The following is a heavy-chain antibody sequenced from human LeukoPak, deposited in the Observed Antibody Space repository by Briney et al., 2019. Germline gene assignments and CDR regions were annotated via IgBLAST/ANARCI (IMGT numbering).Heavy chain of an antibody. CDR1: GFTFSSYA. D-gene: IGHD6-19*01. V-gene: IGHV3-23*01. Sequence: PGGSLRLSRAASGFTFSSYAMSWVRQAPGKGLEWVSAISGSGGSTYYADSVKGRFTISRDNSKNTLYLQMNSLRAEDTAVYYCAKDPAPGIAVAGSDYWGQGTLVTVSS. CDR2: ISGSGGST. CDR3: AKDPAPGIAVAGSDY. J-gene: IGHJ4*02.